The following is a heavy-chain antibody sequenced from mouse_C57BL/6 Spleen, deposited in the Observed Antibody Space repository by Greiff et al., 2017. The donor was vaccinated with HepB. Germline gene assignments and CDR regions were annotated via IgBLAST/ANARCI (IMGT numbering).Heavy chain of an antibody. J-gene: IGHJ1*03. CDR3: ARNYGSRWYFDV. CDR1: GYSITSGYY. Sequence: EVKLMESGPGLVKPSQSLSLTCSVTGYSITSGYYWNWIRQFPGNKLEWMGYISYDGSNNYNPSLKNRISITRDTSKNQFFLKLNSVTTEDTATYYCARNYGSRWYFDVWGTGTTVTVSS. V-gene: IGHV3-6*01. D-gene: IGHD1-1*01. CDR2: ISYDGSN.